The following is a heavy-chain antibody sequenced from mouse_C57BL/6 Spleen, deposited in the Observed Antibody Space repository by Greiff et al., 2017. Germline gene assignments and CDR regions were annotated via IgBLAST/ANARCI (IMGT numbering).Heavy chain of an antibody. D-gene: IGHD2-1*01. CDR1: GFSLTSYG. CDR2: IWSDGST. V-gene: IGHV2-6*03. CDR3: ASYYGNRYYAMDY. J-gene: IGHJ4*01. Sequence: LQESGPGLVAPSQSLSITCTVSGFSLTSYGVHWVRQPPGKGLEWLVVIWSDGSTTYNSALKSRLSISKDNSKSQVFLKMNSLQTDDTAMYYCASYYGNRYYAMDYWGQGTSVTVSS.